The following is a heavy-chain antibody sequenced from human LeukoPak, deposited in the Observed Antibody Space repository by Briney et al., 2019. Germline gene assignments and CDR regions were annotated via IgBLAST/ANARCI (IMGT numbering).Heavy chain of an antibody. CDR3: ARGPAERYFDWLGWFDP. V-gene: IGHV4-38-2*02. J-gene: IGHJ5*02. CDR1: GYSISSGYY. D-gene: IGHD3-9*01. Sequence: SETLSLTCTVSGYSISSGYYWGWIRQPPGKGLEWIGSIYHSGSSYYNPSLKSRVTISVDTSKNQFSLRLSSVTAADTAVYYCARGPAERYFDWLGWFDPWGQGTLVTVSS. CDR2: IYHSGSS.